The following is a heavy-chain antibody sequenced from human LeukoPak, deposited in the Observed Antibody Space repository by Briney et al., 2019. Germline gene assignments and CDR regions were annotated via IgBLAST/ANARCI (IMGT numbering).Heavy chain of an antibody. J-gene: IGHJ5*02. V-gene: IGHV4-59*01. CDR2: IYYSGST. Sequence: SETLSLTCTVSGGSISSYYWSWIRQPPGKGLEWIWYIYYSGSTNYKPSLKSRVTISVDTSKNQFSLKLSSVTAADTAVYYCARGGYYGSGNDFRFDPWGQGTLVTVYS. D-gene: IGHD3-10*01. CDR1: GGSISSYY. CDR3: ARGGYYGSGNDFRFDP.